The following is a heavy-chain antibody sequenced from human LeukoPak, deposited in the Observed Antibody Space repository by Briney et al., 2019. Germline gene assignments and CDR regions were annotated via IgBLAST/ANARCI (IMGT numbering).Heavy chain of an antibody. V-gene: IGHV3-23*01. CDR1: GFTFSTYA. J-gene: IGHJ4*02. D-gene: IGHD3-10*01. CDR3: AKDKSMVRELDY. CDR2: ISGRDGST. Sequence: PGGSLRLSCAASGFTFSTYAMSWVRQAPGKGLEWVSNISGRDGSTYYADSVKGQFTISRDNSKNTLFLQMNNLRAEDTAVYYCAKDKSMVRELDYWGQGTLVTVSS.